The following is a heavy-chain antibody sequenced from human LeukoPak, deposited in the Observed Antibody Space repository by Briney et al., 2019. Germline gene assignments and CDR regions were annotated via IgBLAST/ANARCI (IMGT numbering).Heavy chain of an antibody. Sequence: ETLSLTCTVSGGSISSYYWSWIRQPPGKGLEWVSVIYSGGSTYYADSVKGRFTISRDNSKNTLYLQMNSLRAEDTAVYYCAREPMIAAAGKGTDYWGQGTLVTVSS. CDR2: IYSGGST. V-gene: IGHV3-53*01. D-gene: IGHD6-13*01. CDR3: AREPMIAAAGKGTDY. CDR1: GGSISSYY. J-gene: IGHJ4*02.